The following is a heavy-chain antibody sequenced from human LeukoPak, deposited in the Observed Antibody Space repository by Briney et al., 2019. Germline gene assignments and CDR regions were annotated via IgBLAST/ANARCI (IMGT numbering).Heavy chain of an antibody. D-gene: IGHD3-3*01. V-gene: IGHV1-18*01. J-gene: IGHJ4*02. CDR2: ISAYNGNT. CDR3: ARNPQGFWRGYSTYYFDY. CDR1: GYTFTSYG. Sequence: ASVKVSCKASGYTFTSYGISWVRQAPGQGLEWMGWISAYNGNTNYAQKLQGRVTMTTDTSTSTAYMELRSLRSDDTAVYYCARNPQGFWRGYSTYYFDYWGQGTLVTVSS.